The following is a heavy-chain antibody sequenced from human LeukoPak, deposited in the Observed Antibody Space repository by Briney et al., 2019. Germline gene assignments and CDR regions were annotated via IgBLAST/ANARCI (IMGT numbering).Heavy chain of an antibody. Sequence: KPSETLSLTCAVSGGPFSEYYWGWIRQSPGKGLEWIGEVHHTGSANYNPSLRSRVTISVDTSKKQFSLRVYSVTAADTAVYYCARVPSRVFGVVTHPFDYWGQGTLVTVSS. D-gene: IGHD3-3*01. V-gene: IGHV4-34*01. CDR3: ARVPSRVFGVVTHPFDY. J-gene: IGHJ4*02. CDR1: GGPFSEYY. CDR2: VHHTGSA.